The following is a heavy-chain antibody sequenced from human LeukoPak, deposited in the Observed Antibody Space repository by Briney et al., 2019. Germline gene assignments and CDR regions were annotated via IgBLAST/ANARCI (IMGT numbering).Heavy chain of an antibody. CDR2: INHSGSI. V-gene: IGHV4-34*01. D-gene: IGHD5-24*01. J-gene: IGHJ4*02. Sequence: SETLSLTCAVYGGSFSGYYWSWIRQSPGKGLEWIGEINHSGSINYNPSLKSRVTMSVDTSKNQFSLKLSSVTAADTAVYYCASGRGDGYDFDYWGQGTLLTVSS. CDR3: ASGRGDGYDFDY. CDR1: GGSFSGYY.